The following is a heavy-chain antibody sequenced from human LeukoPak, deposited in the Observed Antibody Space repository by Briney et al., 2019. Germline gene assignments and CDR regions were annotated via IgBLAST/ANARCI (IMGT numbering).Heavy chain of an antibody. CDR2: IYYSGST. CDR3: ARSSGSYYNPFDY. J-gene: IGHJ4*02. V-gene: IGHV4-31*09. CDR1: GGSISSGGYY. D-gene: IGHD3-10*01. Sequence: PSETLSLTCTVSGGSISSGGYYWSWIRQHPGKGLEWIGYIYYSGSTYYNPSLKSRVTISVDRSKNQFSLKLSSVTAADTAVYYCARSSGSYYNPFDYWGQGTLVTVSS.